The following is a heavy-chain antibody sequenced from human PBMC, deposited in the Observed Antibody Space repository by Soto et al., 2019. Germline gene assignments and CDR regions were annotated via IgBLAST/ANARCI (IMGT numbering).Heavy chain of an antibody. D-gene: IGHD6-13*01. Sequence: PGGSLRLSCAASGFTFSDYYMSWIRQAPGKGLKRVSYISSSGSTIYYADSVKGRFTISRDNAKNSLYLQMNSLRAEDTAVYYCARTRTAAGLGYFDYWGQGTLVTVSS. CDR1: GFTFSDYY. V-gene: IGHV3-11*01. J-gene: IGHJ4*02. CDR2: ISSSGSTI. CDR3: ARTRTAAGLGYFDY.